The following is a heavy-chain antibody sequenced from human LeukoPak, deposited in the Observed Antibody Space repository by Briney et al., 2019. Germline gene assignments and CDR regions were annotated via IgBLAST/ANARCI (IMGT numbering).Heavy chain of an antibody. CDR1: GFTFDDYA. D-gene: IGHD6-19*01. J-gene: IGHJ3*02. Sequence: GRSLRLSCAASGFTFDDYAMHWVRQAPGKGLEWVSGISWNSGSIGYADSVKGRFTISRDNAKNSLYLQMNSLRAEDTALYYCAKGQSITVAGLLAFDIWGQGTMVTVSS. CDR2: ISWNSGSI. V-gene: IGHV3-9*01. CDR3: AKGQSITVAGLLAFDI.